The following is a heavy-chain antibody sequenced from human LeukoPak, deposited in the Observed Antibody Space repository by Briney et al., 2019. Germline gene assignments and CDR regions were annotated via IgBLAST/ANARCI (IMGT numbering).Heavy chain of an antibody. D-gene: IGHD3-16*01. CDR3: ARGRGDYYYMDV. Sequence: SETLSLTCTVSGGSISSYYWSWIRQPPGKGLEWIGYIYYSGSTNYNPSLKSRVTISVDTSKNQFSLKLSSVTAADTAVYYCARGRGDYYYMDVWGKGTTVTVSS. CDR2: IYYSGST. CDR1: GGSISSYY. J-gene: IGHJ6*03. V-gene: IGHV4-59*01.